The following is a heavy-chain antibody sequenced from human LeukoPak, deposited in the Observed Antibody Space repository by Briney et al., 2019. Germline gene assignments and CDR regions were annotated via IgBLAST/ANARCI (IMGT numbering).Heavy chain of an antibody. D-gene: IGHD3-9*01. CDR3: ARAKARYDILTGADY. Sequence: PGRSLRLSCAASGFTFDDYAMHWVRQAPGKGLEWVSGISWNSGSIGYADSVKGRFTISRDNAKNSLYLQMNSLRAEDTAVYYCARAKARYDILTGADYWGQGTLVTVSS. CDR1: GFTFDDYA. CDR2: ISWNSGSI. V-gene: IGHV3-9*01. J-gene: IGHJ4*02.